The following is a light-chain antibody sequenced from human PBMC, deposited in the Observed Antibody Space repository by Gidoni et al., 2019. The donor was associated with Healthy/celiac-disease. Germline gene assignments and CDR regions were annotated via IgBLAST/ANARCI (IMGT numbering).Light chain of an antibody. Sequence: DIVMTQSPDSLAVSLGERATINCKSSQIVLYSSNNKNYLAWYQQKPGQPPKLLIYWASTRESVVPDRFSGSGSGTDFTLTISSLQAEDVAVYYCQQYYSTPWTFGQGTKVEIK. CDR1: QIVLYSSNNKNY. J-gene: IGKJ1*01. V-gene: IGKV4-1*01. CDR3: QQYYSTPWT. CDR2: WAS.